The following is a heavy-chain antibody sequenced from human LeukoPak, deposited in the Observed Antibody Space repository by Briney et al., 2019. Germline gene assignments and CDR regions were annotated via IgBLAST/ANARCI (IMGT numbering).Heavy chain of an antibody. Sequence: GGSLRLSCAASGFTFSSYSMNWVSQAPGKGLEWVSSISSSSSYIYYADSVKGRFTISRDNAKNSLYLQMNSLRAEDTAVYYCASSSGWYFDYWGQGTLVTVSS. J-gene: IGHJ4*02. CDR2: ISSSSSYI. D-gene: IGHD6-19*01. CDR1: GFTFSSYS. CDR3: ASSSGWYFDY. V-gene: IGHV3-21*01.